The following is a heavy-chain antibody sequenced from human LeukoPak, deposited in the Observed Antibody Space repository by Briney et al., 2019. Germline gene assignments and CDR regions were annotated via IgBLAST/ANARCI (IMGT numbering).Heavy chain of an antibody. CDR1: GGSISSSSYY. D-gene: IGHD7-27*01. CDR3: ARLSRLGTYYFDY. Sequence: PSETLSLTCTVSGGSISSSSYYWGWIRQPPGKGLEWIGSIYYSGSTYYNPSLKSRVTISVDTSKNQFSLKLSSVTAADTAVYYCARLSRLGTYYFDYWGQGTLVTVPS. CDR2: IYYSGST. V-gene: IGHV4-39*01. J-gene: IGHJ4*02.